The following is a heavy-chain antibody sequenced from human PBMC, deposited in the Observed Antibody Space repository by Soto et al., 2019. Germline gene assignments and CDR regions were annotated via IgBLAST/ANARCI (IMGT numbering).Heavy chain of an antibody. CDR3: ARHIGTRYGDFDY. CDR2: IYYSGST. J-gene: IGHJ4*02. V-gene: IGHV4-39*01. Sequence: PSETLSLTCTVSGGSISSSSYYWGWIRQPPGKGLEWIGSIYYSGSTYYNPSLKSRVTISVDTSKNQFSLKLSSVTAADTAVYYCARHIGTRYGDFDYWGQGTLVTVSS. D-gene: IGHD4-17*01. CDR1: GGSISSSSYY.